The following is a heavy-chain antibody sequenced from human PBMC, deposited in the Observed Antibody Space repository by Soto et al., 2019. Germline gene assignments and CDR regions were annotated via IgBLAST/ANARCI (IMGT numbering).Heavy chain of an antibody. CDR3: ARRYGYSFDY. Sequence: SESLSLTCAVSGGSISSGGYSWSWIRQPPGKGLEWIGYIYYSGSTNYNPSLKSRVTISVDTSKNQFSLKLSSVTAADTAVYYCARRYGYSFDYWGQGTLVTVSS. J-gene: IGHJ4*02. CDR1: GGSISSGGYS. CDR2: IYYSGST. D-gene: IGHD1-1*01. V-gene: IGHV4-61*08.